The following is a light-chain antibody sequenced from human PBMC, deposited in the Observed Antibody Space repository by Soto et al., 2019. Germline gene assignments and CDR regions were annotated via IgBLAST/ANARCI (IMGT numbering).Light chain of an antibody. Sequence: EIVLTQSPGTLSLSPGERATLSCRASQTISNNYLAWYQQKPGQAPRLLIYGASSRATDIPDRFSGSGSGTDFTLTINRLEPEDFAGYYCQQYGSSPWTFGQGTKVEIK. CDR1: QTISNNY. J-gene: IGKJ1*01. V-gene: IGKV3-20*01. CDR3: QQYGSSPWT. CDR2: GAS.